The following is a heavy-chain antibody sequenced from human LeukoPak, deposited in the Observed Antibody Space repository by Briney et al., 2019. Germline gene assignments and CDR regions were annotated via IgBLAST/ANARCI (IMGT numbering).Heavy chain of an antibody. D-gene: IGHD2-21*02. CDR1: GGSISSYY. CDR3: ARDNCGGDCFHDY. V-gene: IGHV4-59*12. J-gene: IGHJ4*02. CDR2: IYYSGST. Sequence: PSETLSLTCTVSGGSISSYYWSWVRQPPGKGLEWIGYIYYSGSTNYNPSLKSRVTMSVDTSKNQFSLRLNSLTAADTAIYYCARDNCGGDCFHDYWGQGTLVTVSS.